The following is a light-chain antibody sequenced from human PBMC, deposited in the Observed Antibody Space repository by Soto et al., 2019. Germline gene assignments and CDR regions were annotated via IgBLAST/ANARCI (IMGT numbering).Light chain of an antibody. CDR1: QSISTW. CDR3: QQYNSYSLWT. J-gene: IGKJ1*01. V-gene: IGKV1-5*03. CDR2: KAS. Sequence: DIQITQSPSTLSASIGDRVTTTCRASQSISTWLAWYQQKPGKAPKLLIYKASSLQSGVPSRFSGSGSGTEFTLTISSLQPDDFATYYCQQYNSYSLWTFGQGTKVEIK.